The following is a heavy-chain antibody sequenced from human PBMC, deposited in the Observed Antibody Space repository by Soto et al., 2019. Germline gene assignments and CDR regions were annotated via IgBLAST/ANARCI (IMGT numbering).Heavy chain of an antibody. V-gene: IGHV4-34*01. Sequence: QVQLQQWGAGLLKPSETLSLTCAVYGGSFSGYYWSWIRQPPGKGLECIGEINHSGSTNYNPSLKSRVTISVDTSKNQFSLKLSSVTAADTAVYYCARHLWYSSSWYPNWFDPWGQGTLVTVSS. CDR1: GGSFSGYY. CDR3: ARHLWYSSSWYPNWFDP. CDR2: INHSGST. D-gene: IGHD6-13*01. J-gene: IGHJ5*02.